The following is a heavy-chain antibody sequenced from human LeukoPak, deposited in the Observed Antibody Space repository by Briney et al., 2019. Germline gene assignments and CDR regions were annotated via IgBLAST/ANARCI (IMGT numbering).Heavy chain of an antibody. D-gene: IGHD2-2*01. CDR1: GFTFSNYA. Sequence: GGSLRLSCAASGFTFSNYAMHWVRQAPGKGLEWLAVISYDGREKYYAESVKGLFTISRDNSKNTLYLQLNSLSVEDTSLYYCARAGDDVVAVPPPVGGFPYNWFDPWGQGTLVTVSS. V-gene: IGHV3-30*04. CDR2: ISYDGREK. CDR3: ARAGDDVVAVPPPVGGFPYNWFDP. J-gene: IGHJ5*02.